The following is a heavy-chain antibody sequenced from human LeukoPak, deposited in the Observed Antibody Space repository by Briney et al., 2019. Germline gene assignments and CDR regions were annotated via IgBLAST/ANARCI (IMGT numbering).Heavy chain of an antibody. V-gene: IGHV3-43*02. CDR1: GLTFHDYA. CDR2: ISADGGST. J-gene: IGHJ4*02. Sequence: GGSLRLSCVASGLTFHDYAMHWVSQAPGKGLEWVSLISADGGSTFYADSVRGRFSISRDNSKNSLYLQMNSLRTEDTAMYYCAKESGKFDYWGQGTLVAVSS. CDR3: AKESGKFDY.